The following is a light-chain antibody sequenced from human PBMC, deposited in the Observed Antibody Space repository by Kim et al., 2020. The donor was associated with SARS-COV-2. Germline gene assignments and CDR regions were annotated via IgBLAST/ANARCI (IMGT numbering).Light chain of an antibody. V-gene: IGKV3-11*01. CDR1: QSVSIS. CDR2: GAF. CDR3: QQRSDWPWT. J-gene: IGKJ1*01. Sequence: EIVLTQSPAILSLSPGKRATLSCRASQSVSISLAWYQQKPGQAPRLLIYGAFNRATGIPARFSGSGSETDFTLTISSLEPEDFAVYYCQQRSDWPWTFGQGTKVDI.